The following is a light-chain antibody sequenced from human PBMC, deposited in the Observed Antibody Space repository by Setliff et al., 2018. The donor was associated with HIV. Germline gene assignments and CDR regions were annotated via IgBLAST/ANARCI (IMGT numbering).Light chain of an antibody. V-gene: IGLV3-21*03. J-gene: IGLJ1*01. CDR1: DIGSKN. CDR2: NDS. Sequence: YELTQPPSVSVAPGKTARITCGGNDIGSKNVHWYQQKPGRAPVLVVYNDSDRPSGIPERFSGSNSGNTATLTINRVEAGDEADYYCQVWDTTGDHQGVLGTGTKVTVL. CDR3: QVWDTTGDHQGV.